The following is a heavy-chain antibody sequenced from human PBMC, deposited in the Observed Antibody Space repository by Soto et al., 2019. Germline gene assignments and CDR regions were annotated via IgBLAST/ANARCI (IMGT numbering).Heavy chain of an antibody. CDR3: AGLFWGITGTPGRRVAWFNP. CDR2: LSYTGSP. J-gene: IGHJ5*02. CDR1: GGSISSTNYY. Sequence: DTLSLTCTVSGGSISSTNYYWAWVRQPPGKGLEWIGSLSYTGSPSYNPSLKNRVTISVDTSKNRLSLRLDSVSAADTASYYCAGLFWGITGTPGRRVAWFNPSGQGTRVTVSS. V-gene: IGHV4-39*01. D-gene: IGHD1-20*01.